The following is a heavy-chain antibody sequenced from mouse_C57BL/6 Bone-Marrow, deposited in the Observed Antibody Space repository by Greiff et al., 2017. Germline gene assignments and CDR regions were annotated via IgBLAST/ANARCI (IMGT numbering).Heavy chain of an antibody. CDR2: ISSGGSYT. D-gene: IGHD1-3*01. V-gene: IGHV5-6*01. J-gene: IGHJ2*01. Sequence: EVMLVESGGDLVKPGGSLKLSCAASGFTFSSYGMSWVRQTPDKRLEWVATISSGGSYTYYPDSVKGRFTISRDNAKNTLYLQMSSLKSEDTAMYYCARQHYNTHYWGQGTTLTVSS. CDR3: ARQHYNTHY. CDR1: GFTFSSYG.